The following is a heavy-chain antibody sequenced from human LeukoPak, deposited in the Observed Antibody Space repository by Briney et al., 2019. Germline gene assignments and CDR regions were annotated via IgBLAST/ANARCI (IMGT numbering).Heavy chain of an antibody. J-gene: IGHJ5*02. Sequence: SVKVSCKASGGTFSSYAISWVRQAPGQGLEWMGGIIPIFGTANYAQKFQGRVTITADESTSTAYMELSSLRSEDTAVYYCARGTMEGERRNWLDPWGQGTLVTVSS. D-gene: IGHD1-1*01. CDR2: IIPIFGTA. V-gene: IGHV1-69*01. CDR1: GGTFSSYA. CDR3: ARGTMEGERRNWLDP.